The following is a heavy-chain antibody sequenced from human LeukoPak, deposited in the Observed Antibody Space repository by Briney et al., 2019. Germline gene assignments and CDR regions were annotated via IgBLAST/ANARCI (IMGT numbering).Heavy chain of an antibody. D-gene: IGHD3-10*01. Sequence: GASVKVSCKASGGTFSSYAISWVRQAPGQGLEWMGGIIPIFGTANYAQKFQGRVTITADESTSTAYMGLSSLRSEDTAVYYCARETKGGELWFDPWGQGTLVTVSS. V-gene: IGHV1-69*13. CDR3: ARETKGGELWFDP. J-gene: IGHJ5*02. CDR1: GGTFSSYA. CDR2: IIPIFGTA.